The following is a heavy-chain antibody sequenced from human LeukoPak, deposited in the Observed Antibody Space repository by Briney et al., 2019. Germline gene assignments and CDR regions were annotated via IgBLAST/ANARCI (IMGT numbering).Heavy chain of an antibody. CDR1: GFTFSSYS. V-gene: IGHV3-48*01. D-gene: IGHD6-19*01. J-gene: IGHJ3*02. Sequence: PGGSLRLSCAASGFTFSSYSMSWVRQAPGKGLEWFSYISSSSSTIYYADSVKGRFTISRDNAKNSLYLQMNSLRAEDTAVYYCASEAVAGTDDAFDIWGQGTMVTVSS. CDR3: ASEAVAGTDDAFDI. CDR2: ISSSSSTI.